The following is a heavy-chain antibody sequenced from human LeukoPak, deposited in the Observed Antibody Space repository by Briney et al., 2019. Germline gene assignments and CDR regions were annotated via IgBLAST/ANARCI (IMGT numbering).Heavy chain of an antibody. D-gene: IGHD2-2*01. J-gene: IGHJ3*02. CDR1: GFTFSHYA. CDR2: ISSNGGST. V-gene: IGHV3-64*01. CDR3: ARDSITESVGAFDI. Sequence: GGSLRLSCAASGFTFSHYAMHWVRQAPGKGLEYVSAISSNGGSTYYANSVKGRFTISRDNSKNTLYLQMGSLIAGDMGVYYCARDSITESVGAFDIWGQGTVSSSLQ.